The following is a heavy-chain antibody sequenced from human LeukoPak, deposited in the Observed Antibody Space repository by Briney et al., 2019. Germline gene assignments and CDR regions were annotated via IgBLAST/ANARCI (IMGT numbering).Heavy chain of an antibody. CDR1: GYTFTSYG. D-gene: IGHD4-23*01. CDR3: ARGRLRWSFDAFDI. V-gene: IGHV1-18*01. J-gene: IGHJ3*02. Sequence: ASVKVPCKASGYTFTSYGISWVRQAPGQGLEWMGWISAYNGNTNYAQKLQGRVTMTTDTSTSTAYMELRSLRSDDTAVYYCARGRLRWSFDAFDIWGQGTMVTVSS. CDR2: ISAYNGNT.